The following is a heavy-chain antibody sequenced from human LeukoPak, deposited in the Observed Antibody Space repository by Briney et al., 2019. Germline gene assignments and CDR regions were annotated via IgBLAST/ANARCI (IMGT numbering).Heavy chain of an antibody. V-gene: IGHV3-7*05. CDR2: IKEDGSEK. D-gene: IGHD6-6*01. CDR1: GXTFRISW. CDR3: ARGGRPDY. Sequence: GGSLRLSCAGSGXTFRISWVSWVRQAPGRGLEWVANIKEDGSEKNYVDSVKGRFTISRDNDKNLMYLQMNSLRAEDTAVYYCARGGRPDYWGQGTLVTVSS. J-gene: IGHJ4*02.